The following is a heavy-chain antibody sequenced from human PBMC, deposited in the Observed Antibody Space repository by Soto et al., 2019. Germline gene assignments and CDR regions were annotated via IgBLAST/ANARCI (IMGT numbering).Heavy chain of an antibody. V-gene: IGHV4-34*01. J-gene: IGHJ5*02. CDR2: INHSGST. Sequence: SETLSLTCAVYGGSFSGYYWSWIRQPPGKGLEWIGEINHSGSTNYNPSLKSRVTISVDTSKNQFSLKLSSVTAADTAVYYCARDRDYSNSNWFDPWGQGTLVTVSS. CDR1: GGSFSGYY. CDR3: ARDRDYSNSNWFDP. D-gene: IGHD4-4*01.